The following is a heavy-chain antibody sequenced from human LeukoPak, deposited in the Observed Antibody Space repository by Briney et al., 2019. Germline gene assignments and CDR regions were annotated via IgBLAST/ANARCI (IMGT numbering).Heavy chain of an antibody. CDR3: AREASYVVAVAGPDY. D-gene: IGHD6-19*01. CDR2: ISAYNGNT. Sequence: ASVKVSCKASGYTFTSYGISWVRQAPGQGLEWMGWISAYNGNTNYAQKLQGRVTMTTDTSTSTAYMELSSLRSEDTAVYYCAREASYVVAVAGPDYWGQGTLVTVSS. CDR1: GYTFTSYG. V-gene: IGHV1-18*01. J-gene: IGHJ4*02.